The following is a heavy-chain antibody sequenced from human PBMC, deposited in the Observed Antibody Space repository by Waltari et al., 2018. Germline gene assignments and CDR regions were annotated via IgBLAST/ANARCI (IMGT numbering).Heavy chain of an antibody. V-gene: IGHV3-74*01. CDR2: IKSDGSST. CDR1: GFSFSSYW. J-gene: IGHJ6*02. D-gene: IGHD3-16*01. CDR3: VRSAFRDV. Sequence: EVQLVESGGGLVQPGGSLRLSCAASGFSFSSYWMNWARQAPGEGRVGVSRIKSDGSSTTYADSVKGRFTTSRDNARNTLYLQMNSLRADDTAVYYCVRSAFRDVWGQGTTVTVSS.